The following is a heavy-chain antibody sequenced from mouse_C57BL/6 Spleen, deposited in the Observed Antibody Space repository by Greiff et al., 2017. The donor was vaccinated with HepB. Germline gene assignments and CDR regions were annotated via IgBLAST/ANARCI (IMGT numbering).Heavy chain of an antibody. CDR1: GFSLTSYG. CDR3: ASYYDYDEYAMDY. V-gene: IGHV2-2*01. D-gene: IGHD2-4*01. J-gene: IGHJ4*01. CDR2: IWSGGST. Sequence: VQLQQSGPGLVQPSQSLSITCTVSGFSLTSYGVHWVRQSPGKGLEWLGVIWSGGSTDYNAAFISRLSISKDNSKSQVFFKMNSLQADDTAIYYCASYYDYDEYAMDYWGQGTSVTVSS.